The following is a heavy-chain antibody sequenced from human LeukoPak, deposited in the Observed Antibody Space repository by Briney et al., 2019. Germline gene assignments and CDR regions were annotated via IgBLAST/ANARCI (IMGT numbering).Heavy chain of an antibody. CDR2: FYHGGTT. Sequence: SETLSLTCAVSGDFISNGVFSWSWIRQSPGEGLKWIGYFYHGGTTYVNPSLKSRVSISIERSKNQFSLKVISVTAADTAVYFCARANCGGKGCPPPAGFDLWGQGTMVTVSS. J-gene: IGHJ3*01. V-gene: IGHV4-30-2*06. CDR3: ARANCGGKGCPPPAGFDL. CDR1: GDFISNGVFS. D-gene: IGHD2-15*01.